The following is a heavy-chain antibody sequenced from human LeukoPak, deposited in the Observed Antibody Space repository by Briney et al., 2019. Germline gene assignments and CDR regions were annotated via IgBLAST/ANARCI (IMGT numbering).Heavy chain of an antibody. CDR1: DLTVSSNY. V-gene: IGHV3-53*01. CDR2: IYSGDST. J-gene: IGHJ4*02. CDR3: ARHDGGYGPFDY. Sequence: PGGSLRLSCAASDLTVSSNYMSWVRQAPGKGLQCVSLIYSGDSTYYADSVKGRFTISRDKSKNTLSLQMNSLRAEDTAVYYCARHDGGYGPFDYWGQGTLVTVSS. D-gene: IGHD5-12*01.